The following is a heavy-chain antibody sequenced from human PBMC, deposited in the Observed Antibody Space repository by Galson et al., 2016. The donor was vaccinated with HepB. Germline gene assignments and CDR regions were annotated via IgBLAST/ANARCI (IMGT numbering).Heavy chain of an antibody. J-gene: IGHJ6*02. V-gene: IGHV1-69*06. CDR2: IIPFLGTS. D-gene: IGHD3-10*01. CDR3: AKSAGYYGSGHYYAMDF. Sequence: SVKVSCKASGGTFSFYVISWVRQAPGQGLEWMGGIIPFLGTSNYAQRFQGRVTITADKSTSTAYMGWSGLRTGDTAVYYSAKSAGYYGSGHYYAMDFWGQGTTVTVSS. CDR1: GGTFSFYV.